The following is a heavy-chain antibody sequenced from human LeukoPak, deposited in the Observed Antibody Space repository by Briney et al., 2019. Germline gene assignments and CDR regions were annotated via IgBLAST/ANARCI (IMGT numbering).Heavy chain of an antibody. CDR3: ARGQLGDAYNLEY. Sequence: PSGTLSLTCAVSGGSISSSNWWSWVRQPPGKGLEWIGEIYHSGSTNYNPSLKSRVTISVDTSKNQLSLKLNSVTAADTAVYYCARGQLGDAYNLEYWGQGTVVTVSS. CDR1: GGSISSSNW. CDR2: IYHSGST. V-gene: IGHV4-4*02. J-gene: IGHJ4*02. D-gene: IGHD5-24*01.